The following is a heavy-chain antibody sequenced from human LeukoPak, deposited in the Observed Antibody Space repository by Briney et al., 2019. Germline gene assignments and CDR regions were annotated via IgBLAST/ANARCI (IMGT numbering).Heavy chain of an antibody. D-gene: IGHD6-13*01. J-gene: IGHJ5*02. CDR3: AREWIPAGDSWGVDP. V-gene: IGHV1-2*02. CDR2: INPKSGGT. CDR1: GYTFTDYY. Sequence: ASVKVSCKASGYTFTDYYMHWVRQAPGQGLEWMGWINPKSGGTNHAQKFQGRVTMTRDTSISTAYMELKRLRSDDTAVYYCAREWIPAGDSWGVDPWGQGTLVTVSS.